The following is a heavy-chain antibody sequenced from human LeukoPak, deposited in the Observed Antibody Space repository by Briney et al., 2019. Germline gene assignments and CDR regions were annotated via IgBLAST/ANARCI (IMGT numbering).Heavy chain of an antibody. CDR1: GGSISSYY. V-gene: IGHV4-4*09. CDR3: ARLLFFGGSYYDL. D-gene: IGHD1-26*01. Sequence: PSETLSLTCTVPGGSISSYYWSWIRQPPGKGLEWIGYIYTSGSTNYNPSLKSRVTISVDTSKNQFSLKLSSVTAADTAVYYCARLLFFGGSYYDLRGQGTLVTVSS. J-gene: IGHJ5*02. CDR2: IYTSGST.